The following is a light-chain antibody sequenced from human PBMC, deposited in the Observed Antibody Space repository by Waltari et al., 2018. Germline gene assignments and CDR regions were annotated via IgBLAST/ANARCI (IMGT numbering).Light chain of an antibody. CDR1: RSNIGAGYD. J-gene: IGLJ2*01. CDR2: GNS. V-gene: IGLV1-40*01. Sequence: QSVLTQPPSVSGAPGPRVTISCTGSRSNIGAGYDVHWYQQLPGIAPKRLIFGNSNRPSGVPDRFSGSKSGTSPSLPIPGLRAEDEANYYCHSYDSSLSIVLFGGGTKVTVL. CDR3: HSYDSSLSIVL.